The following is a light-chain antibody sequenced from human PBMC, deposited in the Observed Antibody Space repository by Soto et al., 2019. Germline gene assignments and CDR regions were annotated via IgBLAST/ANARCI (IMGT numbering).Light chain of an antibody. V-gene: IGKV1-5*01. CDR1: QSISSW. J-gene: IGKJ5*01. CDR3: LQSYTPIT. CDR2: DAS. Sequence: DIQMTQSPSALSASVGDRATITCRASQSISSWLAWYQQKPGKAPKLLIYDASTLQSGVPSRYSGSGSGTEFTLTISSLQPEDSATYYCLQSYTPITFGQGTRLEIK.